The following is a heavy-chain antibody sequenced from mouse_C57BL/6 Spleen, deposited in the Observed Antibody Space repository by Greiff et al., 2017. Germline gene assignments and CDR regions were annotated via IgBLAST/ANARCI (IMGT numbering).Heavy chain of an antibody. D-gene: IGHD2-2*01. CDR2: IYPGSGNT. CDR3: ARSGGYDGYYYARDY. J-gene: IGHJ4*01. Sequence: VQLQQSGAELVRPGASVKLSCKASGYTFTDYYINWVKQRPGQGLEWIARIYPGSGNTYYNEKFKGKATLTAEKSSSTAYMQLSSLTSEDSAVYFCARSGGYDGYYYARDYWGQGTSVTVSS. V-gene: IGHV1-76*01. CDR1: GYTFTDYY.